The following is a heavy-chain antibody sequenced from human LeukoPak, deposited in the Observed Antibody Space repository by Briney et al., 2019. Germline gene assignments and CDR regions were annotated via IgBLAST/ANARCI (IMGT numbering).Heavy chain of an antibody. Sequence: RPSETLSLTCTVSGVTITTYYWSWIRQPPGKGLEWIGCIYSSGNTNNSPSLKSRVTILVGTSKNQFSLSLTSVTAADTAVYYCVRHRTGTTADYWGQGTLVTVSS. CDR3: VRHRTGTTADY. CDR2: IYSSGNT. CDR1: GVTITTYY. V-gene: IGHV4-59*08. D-gene: IGHD1-7*01. J-gene: IGHJ4*02.